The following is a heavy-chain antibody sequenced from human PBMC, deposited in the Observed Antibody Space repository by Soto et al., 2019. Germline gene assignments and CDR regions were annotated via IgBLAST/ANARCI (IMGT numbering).Heavy chain of an antibody. CDR2: IYATGTT. CDR3: VRDGTKTLRDWFDP. CDR1: VASIICFY. Sequence: SETRSLTCSFYVASIICFYWSGIRKSAGKGLEWIGRIYATGTTDYNPSLKSRVMMSVDTSKKQFSLKLRSVTAADTAVYYCVRDGTKTLRDWFDPWGQGISVPSPQ. D-gene: IGHD1-1*01. J-gene: IGHJ5*02. V-gene: IGHV4-4*07.